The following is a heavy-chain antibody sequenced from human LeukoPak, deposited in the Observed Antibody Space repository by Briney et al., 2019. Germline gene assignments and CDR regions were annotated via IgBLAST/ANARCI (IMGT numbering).Heavy chain of an antibody. CDR1: GYLFISYG. CDR2: INPNSGGT. D-gene: IGHD3-22*01. Sequence: SGSVKVSCKTSGYLFISYGINWVRQAPGQGLEWMGWINPNSGGTNYSQKFEGRVTITRDTSISTAYMELSRLRSDDTAVYYCARDPVDYDSSGYSNWFDPWGQGTLVTVSS. CDR3: ARDPVDYDSSGYSNWFDP. J-gene: IGHJ5*02. V-gene: IGHV1-2*02.